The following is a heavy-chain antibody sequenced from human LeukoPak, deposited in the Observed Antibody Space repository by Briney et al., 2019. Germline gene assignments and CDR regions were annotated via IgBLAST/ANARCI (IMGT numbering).Heavy chain of an antibody. Sequence: GGSLRLSCAASGFTFSSYWMSWVRQTPGKGLEWVANIKQDGSEKYYVDSVKGRFTTSRDNAKNSLYLQMNSLRAEDTAVYYCARDSIFTAEGYWGQGTLVTVSS. CDR3: ARDSIFTAEGY. CDR2: IKQDGSEK. V-gene: IGHV3-7*01. D-gene: IGHD2-2*01. J-gene: IGHJ4*02. CDR1: GFTFSSYW.